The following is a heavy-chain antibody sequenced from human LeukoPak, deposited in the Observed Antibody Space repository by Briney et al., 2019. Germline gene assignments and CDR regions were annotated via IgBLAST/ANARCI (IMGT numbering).Heavy chain of an antibody. D-gene: IGHD6-13*01. CDR1: GVSISSYY. CDR2: IYYRGTT. J-gene: IGHJ3*02. CDR3: ARDREQQLVRFYNAFDI. Sequence: PSETLSLTCTVSGVSISSYYWGWVRQPPGKGLEWLGTIYYRGTTYYNPSLKSRVTMSVDTSKNQFSLKLSSVTAADTAVYYCARDREQQLVRFYNAFDIWGQGTMVTVSS. V-gene: IGHV4-39*07.